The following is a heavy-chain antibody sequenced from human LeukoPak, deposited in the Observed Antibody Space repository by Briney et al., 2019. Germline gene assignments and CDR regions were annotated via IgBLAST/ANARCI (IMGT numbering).Heavy chain of an antibody. V-gene: IGHV4-34*01. D-gene: IGHD3-22*01. Sequence: SETLSLTCAVYGGSFSGYYWSWIRQPPGKGLEWIGEINHSGSTNYNPSLKSRVTISVDTSKNQFSLKLSSMTAADTAVYYCGLLVKQVARRVPNDYWGQGTLVTVSS. J-gene: IGHJ4*02. CDR1: GGSFSGYY. CDR2: INHSGST. CDR3: GLLVKQVARRVPNDY.